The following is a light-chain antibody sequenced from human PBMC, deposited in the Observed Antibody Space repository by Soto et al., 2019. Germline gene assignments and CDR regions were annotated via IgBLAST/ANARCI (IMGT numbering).Light chain of an antibody. J-gene: IGKJ2*01. CDR2: GAS. V-gene: IGKV3-20*01. CDR1: QGVSSSY. CDR3: QQYDNSPPMYT. Sequence: EIVLTQSPGTLSLSPGERATLSCRASQGVSSSYLAWYQQRPGQAPRLLIFGASSRATGIPDRFSGSGSGTDFTLTISRLEPEDFAVYYCQQYDNSPPMYTFGQGTKLEIK.